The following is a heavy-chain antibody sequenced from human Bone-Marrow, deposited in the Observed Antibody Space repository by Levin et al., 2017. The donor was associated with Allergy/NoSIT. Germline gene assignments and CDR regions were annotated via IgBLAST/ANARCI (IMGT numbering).Heavy chain of an antibody. Sequence: PGGSLRLSCAASGFTFSSYWMSWVRQAPGKGLEWVANIKQDGSEKYYVDSVKGRFTISRDNAKNSLYLQMNSLRAEDTAVYYCARVPYGDYGHNDYWGQGTLVTVSS. J-gene: IGHJ4*02. D-gene: IGHD4-17*01. CDR2: IKQDGSEK. CDR3: ARVPYGDYGHNDY. V-gene: IGHV3-7*01. CDR1: GFTFSSYW.